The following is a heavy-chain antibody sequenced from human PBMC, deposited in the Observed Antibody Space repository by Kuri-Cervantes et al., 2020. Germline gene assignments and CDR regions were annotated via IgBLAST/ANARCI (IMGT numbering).Heavy chain of an antibody. V-gene: IGHV3-30-3*01. CDR1: GFTFSSYA. Sequence: GESLKISCAASGFTFSSYAMHWVRQAPGKGLEWVAVISYDGINTYYADSVKGRFTISRDNSKNTLSLQMNSLRAEDTAVYYCARDGFDYWGQGTLVTVSS. CDR3: ARDGFDY. J-gene: IGHJ4*02. CDR2: ISYDGINT.